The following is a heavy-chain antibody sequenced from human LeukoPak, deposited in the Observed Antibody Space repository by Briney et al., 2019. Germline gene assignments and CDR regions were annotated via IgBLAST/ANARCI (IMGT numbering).Heavy chain of an antibody. D-gene: IGHD4-17*01. J-gene: IGHJ4*02. CDR1: GGSISSYY. CDR2: IYYSGST. V-gene: IGHV4-59*13. Sequence: KPSETLSLTCTVSGGSISSYYWSWIRQPPGKGLRWIGYIYYSGSTYYNPSLDSRVTISVDTSKNHFSLKLSSVTAADTAVYYCARRGDYVALDYWGQGTLVTVSS. CDR3: ARRGDYVALDY.